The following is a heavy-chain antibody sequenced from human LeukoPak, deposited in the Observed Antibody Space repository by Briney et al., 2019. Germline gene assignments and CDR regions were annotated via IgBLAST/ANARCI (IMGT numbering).Heavy chain of an antibody. CDR2: IYHSGNT. J-gene: IGHJ5*02. Sequence: SETLSLTCTVSSYSISNGYYWGWIRQPPGKGLEWIGSIYHSGNTYYNPSLKSRVTISVDTSKNQLSLKLSSATTADTAVYYCARVPHGETIFGVVLYWLDPWGQGTLVTVFS. CDR1: SYSISNGYY. D-gene: IGHD3-3*01. V-gene: IGHV4-38-2*02. CDR3: ARVPHGETIFGVVLYWLDP.